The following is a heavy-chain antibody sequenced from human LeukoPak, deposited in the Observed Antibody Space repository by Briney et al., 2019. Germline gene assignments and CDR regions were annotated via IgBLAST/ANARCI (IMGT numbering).Heavy chain of an antibody. V-gene: IGHV4-34*01. CDR3: ARAVEWLRMFDY. J-gene: IGHJ4*02. CDR1: GGSFCGYY. Sequence: SETLSLTCAVYGGSFCGYYLSWIRPPPGKGGGWIGEINHSGSTNYNPSLKCRVPISVETSKNQFSLKLSSVTAADTAVYYCARAVEWLRMFDYWGQGTLVTVSS. D-gene: IGHD5-12*01. CDR2: INHSGST.